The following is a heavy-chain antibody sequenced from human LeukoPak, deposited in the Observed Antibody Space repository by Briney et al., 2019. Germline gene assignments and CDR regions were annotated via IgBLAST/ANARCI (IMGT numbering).Heavy chain of an antibody. J-gene: IGHJ4*02. Sequence: PGGSLRLSCAASGFTFDDYAMHWVRQVPGKGLEWVSTISWNSGRIHYADSVRGRFTISRDNAKNSLYLQMNSLRTEDMALYYCAKEFGWPLRYFDYWGQGTLVTVSS. D-gene: IGHD5-24*01. CDR3: AKEFGWPLRYFDY. CDR1: GFTFDDYA. V-gene: IGHV3-9*03. CDR2: ISWNSGRI.